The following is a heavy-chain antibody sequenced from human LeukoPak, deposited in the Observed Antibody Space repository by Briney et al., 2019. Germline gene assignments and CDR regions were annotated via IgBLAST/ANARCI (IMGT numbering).Heavy chain of an antibody. Sequence: GGSLRLSCAASGFTFSSYSMNWVRQAPGKGLEWVSYISSSSSTIYYADSVKGRFTISRDNAKNSLYLQMNSLRDEDTAVYYCVRDRGTIVATIHFDYWGQGTLVTVSS. J-gene: IGHJ4*02. CDR2: ISSSSSTI. D-gene: IGHD5-12*01. V-gene: IGHV3-48*02. CDR3: VRDRGTIVATIHFDY. CDR1: GFTFSSYS.